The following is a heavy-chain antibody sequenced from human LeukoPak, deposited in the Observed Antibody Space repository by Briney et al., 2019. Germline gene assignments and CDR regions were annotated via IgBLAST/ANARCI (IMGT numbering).Heavy chain of an antibody. CDR1: GGSISSGTYY. CDR2: INYSGST. D-gene: IGHD6-6*01. V-gene: IGHV4-39*01. Sequence: PSETLSLTCTVSGGSISSGTYYWGWIRQPPGKGLEWIGTINYSGSTYYNASLKSRVTISVDTSKNQFSLKLSSVTAADTAVYYCARPLGIAARYYYYGMDVWGQGTTVTVSS. CDR3: ARPLGIAARYYYYGMDV. J-gene: IGHJ6*02.